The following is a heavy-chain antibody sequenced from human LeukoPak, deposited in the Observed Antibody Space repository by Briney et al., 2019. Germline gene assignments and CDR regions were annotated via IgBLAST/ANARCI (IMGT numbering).Heavy chain of an antibody. CDR3: AMWGYCTNGVCYHNWFDP. Sequence: ASVKVSCKASGYTFTSYGISWVRQAPGQGLEWMGWISAYNGNTNYAQKLQGRVTMTTDTSTSTAYMELRSLRSDDTAVYYCAMWGYCTNGVCYHNWFDPWGQGTLVTVSS. J-gene: IGHJ5*02. V-gene: IGHV1-18*01. CDR1: GYTFTSYG. CDR2: ISAYNGNT. D-gene: IGHD2-8*01.